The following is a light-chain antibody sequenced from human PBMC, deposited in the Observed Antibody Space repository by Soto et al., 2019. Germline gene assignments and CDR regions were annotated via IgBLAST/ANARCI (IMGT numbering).Light chain of an antibody. CDR3: SSYTSSSPVV. V-gene: IGLV2-14*01. CDR2: EVS. Sequence: QSVLTQPASVSGSPGQSITISCTGTSSDVGGYNYVSWYQQHPGKAPKLMIYEVSNRPSGVSNRFPGSKSGNTASLTISGLQAEDEADYYCSSYTSSSPVVFGGGTKVTVL. J-gene: IGLJ2*01. CDR1: SSDVGGYNY.